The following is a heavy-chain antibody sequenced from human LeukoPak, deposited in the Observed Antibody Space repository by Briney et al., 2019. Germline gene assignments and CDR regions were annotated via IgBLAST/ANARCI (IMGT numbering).Heavy chain of an antibody. CDR3: AAPYYYDSSGYSYAFDI. D-gene: IGHD3-22*01. CDR1: GGSISSSSYY. Sequence: SETLSLTCTVSGGSISSSSYYWGWIRQPPGKGLEWIGSIYYSGSTYYNPSLKSRVTISVDTSKNQFSLKLSSVTAADTAVYYCAAPYYYDSSGYSYAFDIWGQGTMVTVSS. V-gene: IGHV4-39*07. CDR2: IYYSGST. J-gene: IGHJ3*02.